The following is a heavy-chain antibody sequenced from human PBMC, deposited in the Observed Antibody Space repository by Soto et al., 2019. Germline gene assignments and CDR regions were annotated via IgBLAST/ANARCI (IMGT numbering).Heavy chain of an antibody. Sequence: SETLSLTCTVSGGSISSSSYYWGWIRQPPGKGLEWIGSIYYSGSTYYNPSLKSRVTISVDTSKNQFSLKLSSVTAADTAVYYCARQSSGWDYWGQGTLVTVS. D-gene: IGHD6-19*01. CDR1: GGSISSSSYY. CDR3: ARQSSGWDY. V-gene: IGHV4-39*01. CDR2: IYYSGST. J-gene: IGHJ4*02.